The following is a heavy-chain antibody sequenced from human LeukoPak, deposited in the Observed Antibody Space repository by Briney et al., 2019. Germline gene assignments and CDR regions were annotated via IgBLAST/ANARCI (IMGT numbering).Heavy chain of an antibody. CDR3: ARSNQADDY. D-gene: IGHD4-11*01. J-gene: IGHJ4*02. V-gene: IGHV3-74*01. CDR2: INTGGSST. CDR1: GFAFSSYW. Sequence: GGSLRLSCAASGFAFSSYWMHWVRQVPGKGLVWVSRINTGGSSTTYADSVKGRFTISRDNAKNTLYLQMNSLRAEDTAVYYCARSNQADDYWGQGTLVTVSS.